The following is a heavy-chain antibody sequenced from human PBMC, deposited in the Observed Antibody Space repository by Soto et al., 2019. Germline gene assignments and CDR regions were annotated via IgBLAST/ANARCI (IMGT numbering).Heavy chain of an antibody. J-gene: IGHJ4*02. V-gene: IGHV3-7*03. Sequence: PGGSLRLSCAASGFTFSSYWMSWVRQAPGKGLEWVANIKQDGNEKYYVDSVKGRFTISRDNAKNTLYLQMNSLRVEDTAVYFCAKDNGPRMDYWGQGTLVTVSS. CDR3: AKDNGPRMDY. CDR2: IKQDGNEK. D-gene: IGHD4-17*01. CDR1: GFTFSSYW.